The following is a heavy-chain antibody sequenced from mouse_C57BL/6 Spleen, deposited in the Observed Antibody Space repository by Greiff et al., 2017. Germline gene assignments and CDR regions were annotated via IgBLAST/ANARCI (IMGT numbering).Heavy chain of an antibody. CDR2: ISDGGSYT. CDR3: ASPTGTWFAY. Sequence: EVKVVESGGGLVKPGGSLKLSCAASGFTFSSYAMSWVRQTPEKRLEWVATISDGGSYTYYPDNVKGRFTISRDNAKNNLYLQMSHLKSEDTAMYYCASPTGTWFAYWGQGTLVTVSA. CDR1: GFTFSSYA. V-gene: IGHV5-4*03. D-gene: IGHD4-1*02. J-gene: IGHJ3*01.